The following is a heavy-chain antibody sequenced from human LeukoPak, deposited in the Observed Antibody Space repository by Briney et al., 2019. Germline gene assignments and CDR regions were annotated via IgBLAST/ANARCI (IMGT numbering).Heavy chain of an antibody. D-gene: IGHD3-9*01. CDR3: AKVGVEALRYFDWLPRGGFDP. J-gene: IGHJ5*02. V-gene: IGHV5-51*01. CDR1: GYSFTSYW. CDR2: IYPGDSDT. Sequence: GESLKISCKGSGYSFTSYWIGWVRQMPGKGLEWMGIIYPGDSDTRYSPSFQGQVTISAGKSISTAYLQWSSLKASDTAMYYCAKVGVEALRYFDWLPRGGFDPWGQGTLVTVSS.